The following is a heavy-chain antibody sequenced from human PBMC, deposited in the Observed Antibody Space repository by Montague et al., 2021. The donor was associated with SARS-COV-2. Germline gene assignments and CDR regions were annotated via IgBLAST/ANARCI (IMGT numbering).Heavy chain of an antibody. CDR1: GGSISSYY. CDR3: AREGGITIFGVVIGSPYYYYMDV. CDR2: NYTSGST. D-gene: IGHD3-3*01. V-gene: IGHV4-4*07. J-gene: IGHJ6*03. Sequence: SETLSLTCTVSGGSISSYYWSWIRQPAGKGLVWIGRNYTSGSTNYNPSLKSRVTMSLDTSENEFSLKLSSVTAADTAVYYCAREGGITIFGVVIGSPYYYYMDVWGKGTTVTVSS.